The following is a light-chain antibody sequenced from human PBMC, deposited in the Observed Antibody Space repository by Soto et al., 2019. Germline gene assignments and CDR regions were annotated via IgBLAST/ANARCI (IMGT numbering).Light chain of an antibody. CDR1: QSISSW. Sequence: IQLTQSASTLSASVGDRVSITCRASQSISSWLAWYQQKPGEAPKLLIYDASSLESGVPSRFSGSGSGTEFTLTISSLQPDDFATYYCQQYNSYPTFGQGTKVDI. V-gene: IGKV1-5*01. CDR3: QQYNSYPT. CDR2: DAS. J-gene: IGKJ1*01.